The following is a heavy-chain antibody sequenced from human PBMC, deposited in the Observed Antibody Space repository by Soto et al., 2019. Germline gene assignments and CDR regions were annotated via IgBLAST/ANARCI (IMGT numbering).Heavy chain of an antibody. J-gene: IGHJ6*02. D-gene: IGHD3-10*01. CDR1: GGSISSSSYY. CDR2: IYYSGST. V-gene: IGHV4-39*01. CDR3: ARRRVYYGSGSLYYYYGMDV. Sequence: SETLSLTCTVSGGSISSSSYYWGWIRQPPGKGLEWIGSIYYSGSTYHNPSLKSRVTISVDTSKNQFSLKLSSVTAADTAVYYCARRRVYYGSGSLYYYYGMDVWGQGTTVTVSS.